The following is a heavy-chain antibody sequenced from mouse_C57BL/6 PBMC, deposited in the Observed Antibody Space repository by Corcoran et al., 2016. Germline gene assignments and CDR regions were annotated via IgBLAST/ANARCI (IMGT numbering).Heavy chain of an antibody. CDR1: GYTFTTYG. CDR2: INTYSGVP. V-gene: IGHV9-3*01. Sequence: QIQLVQNGPELKKPGATVKISCKASGYTFTTYGMSWVKQAPGKGLKWMGWINTYSGVPTYADDFKGRFAFSLETSASTAYLQINNLKNEDTATYFCARWDYYGSSYRAMDYWGQGTSVTVSS. CDR3: ARWDYYGSSYRAMDY. D-gene: IGHD1-1*01. J-gene: IGHJ4*01.